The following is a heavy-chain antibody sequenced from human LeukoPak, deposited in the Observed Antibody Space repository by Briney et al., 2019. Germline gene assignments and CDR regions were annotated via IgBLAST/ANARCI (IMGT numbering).Heavy chain of an antibody. D-gene: IGHD6-13*01. J-gene: IGHJ3*02. CDR3: ANGAAAAFDAFDI. V-gene: IGHV1-69*13. CDR2: IIPIFGTA. CDR1: GGTFSSYA. Sequence: GASVKVSCKASGGTFSSYAISWVRQAPGQGLEWMGGIIPIFGTANYAQKFQGRVTITADESTSTAYMELSSLRSEDTAVYYSANGAAAAFDAFDIWGQGTMVTVSS.